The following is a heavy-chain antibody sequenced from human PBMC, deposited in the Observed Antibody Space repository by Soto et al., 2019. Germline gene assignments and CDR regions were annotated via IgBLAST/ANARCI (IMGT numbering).Heavy chain of an antibody. CDR3: ARDRPVYGDAFDI. J-gene: IGHJ3*02. D-gene: IGHD4-17*01. CDR1: GFTFSSYW. V-gene: IGHV3-7*01. CDR2: IKQEGSEK. Sequence: EVQLVESGGGLVQPGGSLRLSCAASGFTFSSYWMSWVRQAPGKGLEGVANIKQEGSEKDYVDSVKGRFTISRDNAKNSLYLQMNSLRAEDTAVYYCARDRPVYGDAFDIWGQGTMVTVSS.